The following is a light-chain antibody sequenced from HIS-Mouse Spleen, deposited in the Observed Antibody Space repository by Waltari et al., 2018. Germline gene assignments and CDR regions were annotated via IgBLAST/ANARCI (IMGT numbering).Light chain of an antibody. CDR1: RLRSYY. J-gene: IGLJ1*01. CDR2: GKN. CDR3: NSRDSSGNHLSV. Sequence: SSELTQDPAVSVALGQTVRITCQGDRLRSYYATWYQQTPGQAPVLVIYGKNNRPSGIPDRFSGSSSGNTASLTITGAQAEDEADYYCNSRDSSGNHLSVFGTGTKVTVL. V-gene: IGLV3-19*01.